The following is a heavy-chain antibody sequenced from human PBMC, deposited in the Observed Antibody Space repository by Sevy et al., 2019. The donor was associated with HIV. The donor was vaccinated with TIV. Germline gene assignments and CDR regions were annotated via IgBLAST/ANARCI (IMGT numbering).Heavy chain of an antibody. Sequence: SETLSLTCSLSGDSINNNRWWRWVRQPPGQGLEWIGEIFRTGKAKYNASLESRVTISVDPSNNQIYLRLTSVTAAYTAFYYCARHMSTTGTRGFDYWGQGALVTVSS. CDR3: ARHMSTTGTRGFDY. J-gene: IGHJ4*02. D-gene: IGHD1-1*01. V-gene: IGHV4-4*02. CDR1: GDSINNNRW. CDR2: IFRTGKA.